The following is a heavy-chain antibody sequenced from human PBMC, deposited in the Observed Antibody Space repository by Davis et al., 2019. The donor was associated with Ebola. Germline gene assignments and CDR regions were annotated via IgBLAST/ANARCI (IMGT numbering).Heavy chain of an antibody. CDR2: INPNSGGT. CDR3: ARDQFVSSWYQPSDY. D-gene: IGHD6-13*01. J-gene: IGHJ4*02. Sequence: ASVKVSCKASGYTFTGYYMHWVRQAPGQGLEWMGWINPNSGGTNYAQKFQGRITMTRDTSISTAYMELSRLSSDDTAVYYCARDQFVSSWYQPSDYWGQGTLVTVSS. V-gene: IGHV1-2*02. CDR1: GYTFTGYY.